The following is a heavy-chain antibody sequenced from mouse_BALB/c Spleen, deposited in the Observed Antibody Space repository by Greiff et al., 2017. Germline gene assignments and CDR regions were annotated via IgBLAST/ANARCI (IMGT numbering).Heavy chain of an antibody. CDR1: GYTFTSYW. D-gene: IGHD2-3*01. CDR3: TRSNDGYYGWFAY. V-gene: IGHV1-5*01. Sequence: VQLQQSGTVLARPGASVKMSCKASGYTFTSYWMHWVKQRPGQGLEWIGAIYPGNSDTSYNQKFKGKAKLTAVTSTSTAYMELSSLTNEDSAVYYCTRSNDGYYGWFAYWGQGTLVTVSA. J-gene: IGHJ3*01. CDR2: IYPGNSDT.